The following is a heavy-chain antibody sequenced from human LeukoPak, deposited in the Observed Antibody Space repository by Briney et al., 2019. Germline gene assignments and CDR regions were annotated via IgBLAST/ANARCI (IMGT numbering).Heavy chain of an antibody. D-gene: IGHD3-10*01. CDR2: ISGSGGST. V-gene: IGHV3-23*01. CDR1: GFTFSSYA. Sequence: PGGSLRLSCAASGFTFSSYAMSWVRQAPEGGLEWVSAISGSGGSTYYADSVKGRFTISRDNSKNTLYLQMNSLRAEDTAVYYCAKDGPGGDYYYYGMDVWGKGTTVTVSS. J-gene: IGHJ6*04. CDR3: AKDGPGGDYYYYGMDV.